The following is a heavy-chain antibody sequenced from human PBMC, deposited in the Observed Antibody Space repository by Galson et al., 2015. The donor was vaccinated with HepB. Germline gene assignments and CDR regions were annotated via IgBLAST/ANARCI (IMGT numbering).Heavy chain of an antibody. CDR3: ARLGASFVYDFWSGYQGGFDY. D-gene: IGHD3-3*01. CDR1: GYTFTSYD. V-gene: IGHV1-8*01. CDR2: MNPNSGNT. Sequence: SVKVSCKASGYTFTSYDINWVRQATGQGLEWMGWMNPNSGNTGYAQKFQGRVTMTRNTSISTAYMELSSLRSEDTAVYYCARLGASFVYDFWSGYQGGFDYWGQGTLVTVSS. J-gene: IGHJ4*02.